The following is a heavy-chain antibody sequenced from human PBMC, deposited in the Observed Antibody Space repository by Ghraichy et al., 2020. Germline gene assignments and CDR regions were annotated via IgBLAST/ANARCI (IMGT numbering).Heavy chain of an antibody. CDR3: AKDRIPITTAGTFDY. Sequence: GGSLRLSCAAAGFTFRNYGIHWVRQAPGKGLEWVAVISYDGDYKFYGDSVKGRFTISRDNSKNTLYLQMNSLRAEDTAVYYCAKDRIPITTAGTFDYWGQGTLVTVSS. CDR2: ISYDGDYK. J-gene: IGHJ4*02. CDR1: GFTFRNYG. D-gene: IGHD6-13*01. V-gene: IGHV3-30*18.